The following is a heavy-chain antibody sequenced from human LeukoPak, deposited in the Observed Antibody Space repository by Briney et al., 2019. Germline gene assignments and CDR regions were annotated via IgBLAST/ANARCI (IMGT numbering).Heavy chain of an antibody. CDR1: GFSFTSYW. D-gene: IGHD3-16*01. CDR2: IYPADSDT. CDR3: ARPGQLGEYTPYYFDF. Sequence: GESLKVSCKGSGFSFTSYWIGWVRQMPGKGLEYMGIIYPADSDTRYSPSFQGQVTISADKSISTAYLQWSSLKASDTAMYYCARPGQLGEYTPYYFDFWGQGTLVTVSS. J-gene: IGHJ4*02. V-gene: IGHV5-51*01.